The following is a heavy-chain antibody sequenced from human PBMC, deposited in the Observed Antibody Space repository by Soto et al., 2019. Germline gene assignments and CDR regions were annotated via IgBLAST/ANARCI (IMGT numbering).Heavy chain of an antibody. D-gene: IGHD3-22*01. J-gene: IGHJ4*02. CDR2: ISYDGSNK. Sequence: QVQLVESGGGVVQPGRSLRLSCAASGFTFSSYGMHWVRQAPGKGLEWVAVISYDGSNKYYADSVKGRFTISRDNSNNTLYLQMNSLRAEETAVYYCAKEGWDYYDSSGYYYVGDFDYWGQGTLVTVSS. CDR3: AKEGWDYYDSSGYYYVGDFDY. CDR1: GFTFSSYG. V-gene: IGHV3-30*18.